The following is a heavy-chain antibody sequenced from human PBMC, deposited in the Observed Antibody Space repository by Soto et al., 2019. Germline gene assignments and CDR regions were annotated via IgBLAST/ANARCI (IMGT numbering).Heavy chain of an antibody. D-gene: IGHD4-17*01. CDR3: ARLGVTTGFYYYGMDV. Sequence: EVQLVESGGGLIQPGGSLRLSCAASGFTVSSNYMSWVRQAPGKGLEWVSVIYSGGSTYYADSVKGRFTISRENSKNTLYLQMNSLRAEDTAVYYCARLGVTTGFYYYGMDVWGQGTTVTVSS. V-gene: IGHV3-53*01. CDR2: IYSGGST. CDR1: GFTVSSNY. J-gene: IGHJ6*02.